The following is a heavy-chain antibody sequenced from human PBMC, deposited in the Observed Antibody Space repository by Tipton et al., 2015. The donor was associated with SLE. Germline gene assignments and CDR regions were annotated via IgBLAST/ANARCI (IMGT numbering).Heavy chain of an antibody. V-gene: IGHV4-61*01. D-gene: IGHD3-16*01. CDR1: GGSVSSGSYY. J-gene: IGHJ4*02. Sequence: GLVKPSETLSLTCTVSGGSVSSGSYYWSWIRQPPGKGLEWIGYIYHSGSTYYNPSLKSRVTISVDTSKNQFSLKLSSVTAADTAVYYCATAEYSFGRCDYWGQGTLVTVSS. CDR3: ATAEYSFGRCDY. CDR2: IYHSGST.